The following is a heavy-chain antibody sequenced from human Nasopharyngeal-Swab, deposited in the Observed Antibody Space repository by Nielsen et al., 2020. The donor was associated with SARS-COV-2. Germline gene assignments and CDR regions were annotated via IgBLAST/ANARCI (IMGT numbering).Heavy chain of an antibody. J-gene: IGHJ4*02. CDR3: SYSSSDTGDY. Sequence: SETLSLTCAVSGYSISSGYYWGWIRQPPGKGLEWIGSINHSGSTYYNPSLKSRVAISVDTSKNQFSLKLSSVTAADTAVYYCSYSSSDTGDYWGQGTLVTVSS. V-gene: IGHV4-38-2*01. D-gene: IGHD6-6*01. CDR1: GYSISSGYY. CDR2: INHSGST.